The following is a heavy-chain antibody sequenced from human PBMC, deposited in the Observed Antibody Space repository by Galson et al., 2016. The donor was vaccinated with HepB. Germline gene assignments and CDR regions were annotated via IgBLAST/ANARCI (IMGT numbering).Heavy chain of an antibody. D-gene: IGHD3-3*01. Sequence: SVKVSCKASGGTFSRYALSWVRQAPGQGLEWMGIINPNGGSTIYAQKFQGRVNMTRDTSTRTVYMELSSLRFEDTAVYYCVRSQFGGPEYWGQGTLVTVSS. CDR2: INPNGGST. J-gene: IGHJ1*01. CDR3: VRSQFGGPEY. V-gene: IGHV1-46*01. CDR1: GGTFSRYA.